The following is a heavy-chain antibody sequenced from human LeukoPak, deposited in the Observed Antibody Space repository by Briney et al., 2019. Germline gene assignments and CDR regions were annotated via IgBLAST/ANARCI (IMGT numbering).Heavy chain of an antibody. V-gene: IGHV3-23*01. CDR2: LGSGGSPT. J-gene: IGHJ4*02. D-gene: IGHD3-10*01. CDR1: GFSSSSYA. Sequence: GGSLRLSCAASGFSSSSYAMYWVRQAPGKGLEWISSLGSGGSPTYYADSVKGRFTISRDNSKNTLFLQMSSLRAEDTAVYYCTRGTHYGVYWGQGTLVTVSS. CDR3: TRGTHYGVY.